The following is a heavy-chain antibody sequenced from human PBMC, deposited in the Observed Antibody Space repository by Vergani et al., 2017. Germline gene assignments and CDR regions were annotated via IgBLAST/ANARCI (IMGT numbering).Heavy chain of an antibody. Sequence: QVQLVQSGAAVKKPGSSVKVSCKPSGGTFRSYAISWVRQAPGQGLEWMGGIIPIFGTANYTQKLQGRVTIPADESTSTDYMELSSLRSEDTAGYYCARGIVVVPAADIPYGYYSYMDGWGKGTTVTVSS. CDR3: ARGIVVVPAADIPYGYYSYMDG. CDR2: IIPIFGTA. J-gene: IGHJ6*03. CDR1: GGTFRSYA. V-gene: IGHV1-69*01. D-gene: IGHD2-2*01.